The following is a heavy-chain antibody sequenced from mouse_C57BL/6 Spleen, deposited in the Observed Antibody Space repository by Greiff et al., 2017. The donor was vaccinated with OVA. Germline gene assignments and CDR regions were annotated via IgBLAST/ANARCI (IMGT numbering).Heavy chain of an antibody. V-gene: IGHV1-64*01. Sequence: QVQLQQPGAELVKPGASVKLSCKASGYTFTSYWMHWVKQRPGQGLEWIGMIHPNSGSTNYNEKFKSKATLTVDKSSSTAYMQLSSLTSVNSAVYYCARTTGARYYAMDYWGKGTSVTVSS. CDR3: ARTTGARYYAMDY. D-gene: IGHD4-1*02. CDR2: IHPNSGST. CDR1: GYTFTSYW. J-gene: IGHJ4*01.